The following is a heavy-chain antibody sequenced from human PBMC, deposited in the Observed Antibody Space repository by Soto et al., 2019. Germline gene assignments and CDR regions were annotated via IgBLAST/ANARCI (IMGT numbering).Heavy chain of an antibody. D-gene: IGHD2-2*01. CDR1: GFTFSSYW. Sequence: GGSLRLSCAASGFTFSSYWMSWVRQAPGKGLEWVANIKQDGSEKYYVDSVKGRFTISRDNAKNSLYLQMNSQRAEDTAVYYGAREAYCSSTSCYDAFDIWGQGTMVTVSS. CDR3: AREAYCSSTSCYDAFDI. J-gene: IGHJ3*02. V-gene: IGHV3-7*01. CDR2: IKQDGSEK.